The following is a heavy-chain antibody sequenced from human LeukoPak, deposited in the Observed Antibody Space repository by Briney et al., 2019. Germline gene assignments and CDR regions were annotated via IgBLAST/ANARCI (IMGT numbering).Heavy chain of an antibody. V-gene: IGHV1-8*03. Sequence: GASVKVSCKASGYTFDNYGINWVRQATGQGLEWMGWMNPNSGNTGYAQKFQGRVTITRNTSISTAYMELSSLRSEDTAVYYCARGFRGSSSWLRYYYYYMDVWGKGTTVTVSS. J-gene: IGHJ6*03. CDR3: ARGFRGSSSWLRYYYYYMDV. D-gene: IGHD6-13*01. CDR1: GYTFDNYG. CDR2: MNPNSGNT.